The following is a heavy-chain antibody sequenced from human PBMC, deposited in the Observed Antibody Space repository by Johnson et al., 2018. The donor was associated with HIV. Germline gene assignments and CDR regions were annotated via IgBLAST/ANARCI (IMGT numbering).Heavy chain of an antibody. V-gene: IGHV3-30*18. D-gene: IGHD6-19*01. CDR1: GFTFSRYG. J-gene: IGHJ3*02. CDR2: ISYDGSNK. Sequence: QVQLVESGGGVVRPGGSLRLSCAASGFTFSRYGIHWVRQAPGKGPEWVAVISYDGSNKYYADSVKGRFTISRDSSRNTLYLQMNSLRAEDTALYYCANEAVDSGAFDIWGQGTMVTVSS. CDR3: ANEAVDSGAFDI.